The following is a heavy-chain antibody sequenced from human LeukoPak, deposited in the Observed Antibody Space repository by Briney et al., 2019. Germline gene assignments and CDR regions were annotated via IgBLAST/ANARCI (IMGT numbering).Heavy chain of an antibody. CDR2: IVVGSGNT. CDR3: AAAKGILYGSGSYYGS. V-gene: IGHV1-58*02. J-gene: IGHJ5*02. CDR1: GYTFTNYG. Sequence: ASVKVSCKASGYTFTNYGISWVRQAPRQGLEWIGWIVVGSGNTNYAQKFQERVTITRDMSTSTAYMELSSLRSEDTAVYYCAAAKGILYGSGSYYGSWGQGTLVTVSS. D-gene: IGHD3-10*01.